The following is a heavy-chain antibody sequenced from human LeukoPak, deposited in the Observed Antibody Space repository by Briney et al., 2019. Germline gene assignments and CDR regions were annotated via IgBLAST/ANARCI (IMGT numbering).Heavy chain of an antibody. V-gene: IGHV3-30-3*01. J-gene: IGHJ5*02. CDR3: ASPGPGFDP. Sequence: PGRSLRLSCAASGFTFSSYAMHWVRQAPGKGLEWVAVISYDGSNKYYADSVKGRFTISRDNSKNTLYLQMNSLRAEDTAVYYCASPGPGFDPWGQGTLVTVSS. CDR2: ISYDGSNK. CDR1: GFTFSSYA.